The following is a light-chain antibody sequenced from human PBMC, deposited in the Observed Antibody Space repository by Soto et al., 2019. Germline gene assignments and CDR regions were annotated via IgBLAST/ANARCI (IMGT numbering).Light chain of an antibody. CDR3: QQRGNWPLT. Sequence: ETVLTQSPVTLSLSPGDRATLSCRASQDIGPYLIWYQQRLGQAPRLLISDASSRATGVPARFSGSGSGTEFTLTTSSLEPEDFALYYCQQRGNWPLTFGGGTKVEI. CDR1: QDIGPY. CDR2: DAS. V-gene: IGKV3-11*01. J-gene: IGKJ4*01.